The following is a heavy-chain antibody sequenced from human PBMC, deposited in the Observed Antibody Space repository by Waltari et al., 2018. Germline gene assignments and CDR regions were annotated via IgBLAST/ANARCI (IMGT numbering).Heavy chain of an antibody. D-gene: IGHD5-12*01. J-gene: IGHJ4*02. CDR3: AKESGGYDHPDFDQ. Sequence: QVQLVQSGAEVRKPGSSVRISCKPSGGTFSSWAFSWVRQAPGQGLEWVGSVIPVCGKSSSAQRFQGRGSITADKSTTTIHMELNSLTSDDAAVYYCAKESGGYDHPDFDQWGQGTLVTVSS. CDR1: GGTFSSWA. CDR2: VIPVCGKS. V-gene: IGHV1-69*04.